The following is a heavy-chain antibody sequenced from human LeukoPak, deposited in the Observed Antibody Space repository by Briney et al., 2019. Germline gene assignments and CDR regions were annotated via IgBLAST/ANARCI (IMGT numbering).Heavy chain of an antibody. CDR1: GFTFSSYA. CDR2: ISGSGGST. V-gene: IGHV3-23*01. Sequence: GGSLRLSCAASGFTFSSYAMSWVRQAPGKGLEWVSAISGSGGSTYYADSVKGRFTISRDNSKNTLYLQMNSLRAEDTAVYYCAKDLLDIVVVIAIKDAFDIWGQGTMVTVSS. CDR3: AKDLLDIVVVIAIKDAFDI. D-gene: IGHD2-21*01. J-gene: IGHJ3*02.